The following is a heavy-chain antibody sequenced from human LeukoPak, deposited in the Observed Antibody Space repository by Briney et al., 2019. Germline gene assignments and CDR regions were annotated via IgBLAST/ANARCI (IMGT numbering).Heavy chain of an antibody. CDR2: INPNSGGT. CDR3: ARERGCSSTSCYVVRHYRYNWFDP. V-gene: IGHV1-2*02. J-gene: IGHJ5*02. D-gene: IGHD2-2*01. CDR1: GYTFTGYY. Sequence: ASVKVSCKASGYTFTGYYMHWVRQAPGQGLEWMGWINPNSGGTNYAQKFQGRVTMTRDTSISTAYMELSRLRSDDTAVYYCARERGCSSTSCYVVRHYRYNWFDPWGQGTLVTVSS.